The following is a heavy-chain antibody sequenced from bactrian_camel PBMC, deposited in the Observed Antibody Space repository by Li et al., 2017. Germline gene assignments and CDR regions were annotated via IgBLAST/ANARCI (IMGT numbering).Heavy chain of an antibody. CDR1: SYAVRLYS. CDR3: SIRARYHCSQGYSQLNWQSGFGY. Sequence: HVQLVESGGGSVQTGGPLRLSCASSSYAVRLYSMAWFRQAPGKEREGVAVIDSDDKEEYADSVKGRFTISKDNDNHALILQMNNLKPDDTAMYYCSIRARYHCSQGYSQLNWQSGFGYWGQGTQVTVS. J-gene: IGHJ6*01. V-gene: IGHV3S53*01. D-gene: IGHD7*01. CDR2: IDSDDKE.